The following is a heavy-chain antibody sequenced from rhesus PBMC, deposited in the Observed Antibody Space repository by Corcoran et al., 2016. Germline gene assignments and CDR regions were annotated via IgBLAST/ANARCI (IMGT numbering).Heavy chain of an antibody. Sequence: EVQLVETGGGLIQPGGSLKLSCAASGFTFSSYGMSWVRPAPGKGIEWVSDINSGGGNTYYADPVKVRFTISRDNSKNTLSLQMNSLRAEDTAVYYCAKRGIAGTETHFDYWGQGVLVTVSS. V-gene: IGHV3S5*01. J-gene: IGHJ4*01. CDR3: AKRGIAGTETHFDY. D-gene: IGHD1-20*01. CDR2: INSGGGNT. CDR1: GFTFSSYG.